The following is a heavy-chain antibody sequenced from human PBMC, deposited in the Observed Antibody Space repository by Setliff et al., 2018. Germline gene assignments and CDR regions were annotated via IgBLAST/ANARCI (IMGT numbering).Heavy chain of an antibody. CDR2: INHSGSP. Sequence: PSETLSLTCAVYGASFSGTYCSWIRQSPGKGLEWIGEINHTGSPNWIGEINHSGSPNYNPSLKSRVTMSVDTSKNQIALNLKSVTAADTAVYYCARDLNVDDCGGDCHLPFYYYYLDVWGKGTTVTVSS. CDR3: ARDLNVDDCGGDCHLPFYYYYLDV. J-gene: IGHJ6*03. CDR1: GASFSGTY. D-gene: IGHD2-21*02. V-gene: IGHV4-34*01.